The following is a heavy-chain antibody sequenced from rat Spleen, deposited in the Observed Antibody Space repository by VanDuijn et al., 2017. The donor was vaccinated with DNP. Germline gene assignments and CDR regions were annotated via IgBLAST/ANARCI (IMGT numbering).Heavy chain of an antibody. V-gene: IGHV5-25*01. D-gene: IGHD1-12*01. Sequence: EVQLVESGGGLVQPGRSLKLSCAASGFTFNNHYMAWVRQAPWKGLEWVASITHGGANTYFPDSVKGRFTISRNNVNSILYLQMDSLRSEDTATYYCSTLNYYASLSGYFDYWGQGVMVTVSS. CDR2: ITHGGANT. CDR1: GFTFNNHY. J-gene: IGHJ2*01. CDR3: STLNYYASLSGYFDY.